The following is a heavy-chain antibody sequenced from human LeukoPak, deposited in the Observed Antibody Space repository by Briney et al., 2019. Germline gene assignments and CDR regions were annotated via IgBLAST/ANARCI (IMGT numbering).Heavy chain of an antibody. V-gene: IGHV3-30*04. J-gene: IGHJ4*02. CDR2: IPYDGSNK. Sequence: GGSLSLSCAASGFTFNNYAMHWVRQAPGKGLEWVAVIPYDGSNKYYADSVKGRFTISRDNSKNTLYLQMNSLRGEDTAVYYCASHYKTTGSNPQPDYWGQGTLVTVSS. D-gene: IGHD4-11*01. CDR3: ASHYKTTGSNPQPDY. CDR1: GFTFNNYA.